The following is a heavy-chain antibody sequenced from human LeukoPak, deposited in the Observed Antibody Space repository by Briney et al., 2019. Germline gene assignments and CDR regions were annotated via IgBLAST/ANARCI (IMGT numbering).Heavy chain of an antibody. V-gene: IGHV3-7*03. CDR1: GFTFSSYW. D-gene: IGHD6-13*01. CDR2: IKQDGSEK. J-gene: IGHJ5*02. CDR3: ARGAAAGFPVWFDP. Sequence: PGGSLRFSCAASGFTFSSYWMSWVRQAPGKGLEWVANIKQDGSEKYYVDSVKGRFTISRDNAKNSLYLQMNSLRAEDTAVYYCARGAAAGFPVWFDPWGQGTLVTVST.